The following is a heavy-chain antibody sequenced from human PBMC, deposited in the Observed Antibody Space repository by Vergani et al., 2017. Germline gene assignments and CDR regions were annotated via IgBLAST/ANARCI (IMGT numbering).Heavy chain of an antibody. D-gene: IGHD3-22*01. CDR3: ARDGGSTYTYYYDSSGYTFDY. V-gene: IGHV4-59*01. Sequence: QVQLQESGPGLVKPSETLSLTCTVSGGSISSYYWSWIRQPPGKGLEWIGYIYYSGSTNYNPSLKSRVTISVDTSKNQFSLKPSSVTAADTAVYYCARDGGSTYTYYYDSSGYTFDYWGQGTLVTVSS. J-gene: IGHJ4*02. CDR1: GGSISSYY. CDR2: IYYSGST.